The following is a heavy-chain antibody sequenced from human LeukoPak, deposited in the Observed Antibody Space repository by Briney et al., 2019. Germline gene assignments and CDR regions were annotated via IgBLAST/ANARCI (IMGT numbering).Heavy chain of an antibody. Sequence: SETLSLTCSVSGGSISSYYWSWIRQPPGKGLEWMGYIYYSGRTNYNPSLKSRVTISVGTSKNQFSLTLSSVTAADTAVYYCARGQKYRNGYTVTELGSGYFDYWGQGTLVTVSS. J-gene: IGHJ4*02. D-gene: IGHD5-18*01. V-gene: IGHV4-59*01. CDR3: ARGQKYRNGYTVTELGSGYFDY. CDR1: GGSISSYY. CDR2: IYYSGRT.